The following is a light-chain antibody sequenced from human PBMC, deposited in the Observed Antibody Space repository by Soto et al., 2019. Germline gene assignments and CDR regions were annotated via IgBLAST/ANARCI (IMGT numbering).Light chain of an antibody. CDR2: GAS. Sequence: ALYPKKRATLSCRASQSVSSSYLAWYQQKPGQAPRLLIYGASSRATGIPDRFSGSGSGTDFTLTISRLEPEDFAVYYCQQPGSSSGPFGQGTKVDIK. CDR3: QQPGSSSGP. J-gene: IGKJ1*01. V-gene: IGKV3-20*01. CDR1: QSVSSSY.